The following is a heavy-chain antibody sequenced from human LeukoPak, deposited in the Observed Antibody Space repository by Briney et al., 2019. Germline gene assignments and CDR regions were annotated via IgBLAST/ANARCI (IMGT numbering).Heavy chain of an antibody. D-gene: IGHD3-3*01. V-gene: IGHV4-38-2*02. CDR2: VYHSGST. CDR3: ARHNYYHFWSTLNWFDP. CDR1: GAPISDNYY. J-gene: IGHJ5*02. Sequence: PSETLSLTCTIFGAPISDNYYWGWIRRPPGKGLEWIGSVYHSGSTYYNPSLKVRVTLSVDTSNNHFSLKLRSVTAADTAVYYCARHNYYHFWSTLNWFDPWGQGTLVTVSS.